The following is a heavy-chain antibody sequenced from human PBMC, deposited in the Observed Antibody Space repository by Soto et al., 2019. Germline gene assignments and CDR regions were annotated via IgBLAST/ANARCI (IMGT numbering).Heavy chain of an antibody. CDR1: GFTFSSYW. CDR2: INPDGSAT. Sequence: FPRLSCAASGFTFSSYWMHWVRQAPGKGLVWVSRINPDGSATNYADSVKGRFTISRDNAKNTLYLQMNSLRAEDTAVFYCGRGGSDSPMAPGYWGQGTLVTVSS. V-gene: IGHV3-74*01. CDR3: GRGGSDSPMAPGY. J-gene: IGHJ4*02. D-gene: IGHD5-18*01.